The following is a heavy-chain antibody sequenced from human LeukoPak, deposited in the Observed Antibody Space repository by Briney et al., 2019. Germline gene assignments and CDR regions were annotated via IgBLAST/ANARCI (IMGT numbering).Heavy chain of an antibody. Sequence: GGSLRLSCAASGFRFSSYSINWVRQAPGKGLEWVSYISGDGNAKHYTDSVKGRFTISRDNAKNALYLQMNSLRAEETAVYFCARDYVYAFDYWGQGTLVTVSS. V-gene: IGHV3-48*01. J-gene: IGHJ4*02. D-gene: IGHD2/OR15-2a*01. CDR2: ISGDGNAK. CDR1: GFRFSSYS. CDR3: ARDYVYAFDY.